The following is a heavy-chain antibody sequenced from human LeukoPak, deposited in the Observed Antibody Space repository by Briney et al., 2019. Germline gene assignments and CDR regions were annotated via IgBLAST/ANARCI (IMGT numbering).Heavy chain of an antibody. CDR1: GFTFSAYY. V-gene: IGHV3-11*04. CDR2: ISSSGSTI. Sequence: PGGSLRLSCAASGFTFSAYYMSWVRQAPGKGLEWVSYISSSGSTIYYADSVKGRFTISRDNAKNSLYLQMNSLRAEDTAVYYCARSSGSYDTNWFDPWGQGTLVTVSS. CDR3: ARSSGSYDTNWFDP. D-gene: IGHD1-26*01. J-gene: IGHJ5*02.